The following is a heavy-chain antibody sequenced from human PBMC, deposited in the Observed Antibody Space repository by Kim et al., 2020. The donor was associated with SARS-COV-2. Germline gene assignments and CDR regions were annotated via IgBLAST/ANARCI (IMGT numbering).Heavy chain of an antibody. Sequence: AQKFQGRVTITADESTSAAYMELSSLRSEDTAVYYCARAISTSPYNWFDPWGQGTLVTVSS. V-gene: IGHV1-69*01. CDR3: ARAISTSPYNWFDP. J-gene: IGHJ5*02. D-gene: IGHD2-2*01.